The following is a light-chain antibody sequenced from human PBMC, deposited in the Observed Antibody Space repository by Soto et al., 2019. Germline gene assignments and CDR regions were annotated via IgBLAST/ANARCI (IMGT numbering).Light chain of an antibody. Sequence: QSVLTQPPSASGTPGQRVTMSCSGSRPNIGSNTVNWYQQLPGTAPKVLIYSKDQRPSGVPDRFSGSKSGTSASLAISGLQSEDEADYYCAAWDDSLKVVVFGGGTKLTVL. CDR2: SKD. CDR3: AAWDDSLKVVV. V-gene: IGLV1-44*01. CDR1: RPNIGSNT. J-gene: IGLJ2*01.